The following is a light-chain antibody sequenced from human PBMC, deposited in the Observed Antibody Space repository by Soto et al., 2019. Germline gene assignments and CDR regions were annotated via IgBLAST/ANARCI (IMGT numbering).Light chain of an antibody. V-gene: IGLV2-8*01. CDR3: SSYAGSNVWV. J-gene: IGLJ3*02. CDR1: NTDVGGYNY. Sequence: QSALTQPPSASGSPGQSVTISCTGSNTDVGGYNYVSWYQQHPDKAPKVMIYEVTKRPSGVPARFSGSRSGNTASLTVSGLQAEDEADYYCSSYAGSNVWVFGGGTKLTVL. CDR2: EVT.